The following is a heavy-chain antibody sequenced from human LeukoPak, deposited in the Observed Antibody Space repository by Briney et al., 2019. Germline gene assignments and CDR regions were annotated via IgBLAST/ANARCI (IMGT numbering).Heavy chain of an antibody. CDR2: ISGSGGST. D-gene: IGHD2-21*02. J-gene: IGHJ4*02. V-gene: IGHV3-23*01. CDR3: AKDGTGGGHIVVVTAIPFDY. Sequence: GGSLRLSCAASGFTFSSYGMHWVRQAPGKGLEWVSAISGSGGSTYYADSVKGRFTISRDNSKNTLYLQMNSLRAEDTAVYYCAKDGTGGGHIVVVTAIPFDYWGQGTLVTVSS. CDR1: GFTFSSYG.